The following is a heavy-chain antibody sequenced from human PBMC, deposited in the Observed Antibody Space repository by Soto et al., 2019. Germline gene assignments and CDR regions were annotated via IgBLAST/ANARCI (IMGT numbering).Heavy chain of an antibody. D-gene: IGHD5-12*01. J-gene: IGHJ4*02. V-gene: IGHV3-21*01. CDR1: GFTFSSYS. CDR3: LIESREHNAYDYN. CDR2: IITITGFI. Sequence: GGSLRLSCAASGFTFSSYSMNWVRQAPGKGLEWVSIITITGFIDYADSVKGRFTISRDNAKSSLYLQMNSLRAEDTAVYYCLIESREHNAYDYNWGQGNLVSVS.